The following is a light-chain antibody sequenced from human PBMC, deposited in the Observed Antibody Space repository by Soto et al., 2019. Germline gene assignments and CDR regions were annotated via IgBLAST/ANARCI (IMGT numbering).Light chain of an antibody. V-gene: IGKV3-20*01. CDR2: GAS. CDR3: QQYCSSPRT. Sequence: EIVLTQSPGTLSLSPGERATLSCRASQSVSSSSLAWYQQKPGQAPRLLLYGASSRATGIPDRFSGRGSGTDFTLTISRPEPEDFTVYYCQQYCSSPRTFGQGTKVEIK. CDR1: QSVSSSS. J-gene: IGKJ1*01.